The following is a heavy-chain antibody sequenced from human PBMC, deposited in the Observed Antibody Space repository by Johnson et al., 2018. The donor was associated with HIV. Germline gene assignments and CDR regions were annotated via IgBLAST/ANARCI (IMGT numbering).Heavy chain of an antibody. V-gene: IGHV3-11*04. CDR3: VKGIDSSSWYAFDI. Sequence: QVQLVESGGGLVKPGGSLRLSCAVSGFIFRVYYMSWIRQAPGKGLEWVSYISSSGKSTNYADSVKGRFTISRDNAKNTVYLQMNSLRAEDTAVYYCVKGIDSSSWYAFDIWGQGTMVTVSS. J-gene: IGHJ3*02. CDR1: GFIFRVYY. D-gene: IGHD6-13*01. CDR2: ISSSGKST.